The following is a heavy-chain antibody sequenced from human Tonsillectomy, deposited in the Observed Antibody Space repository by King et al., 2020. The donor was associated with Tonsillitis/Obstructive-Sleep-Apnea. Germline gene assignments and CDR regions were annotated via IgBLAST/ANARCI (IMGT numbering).Heavy chain of an antibody. CDR3: AKGPSSSWIYYYYMDV. CDR2: ISGSSTGGST. Sequence: VQLVESGGGLVQPGGSLRLSCAGSGFTFSSYAMSWVRRATGKGLDWVSSISGSSTGGSTYYADSVKGRFTISRDNSRNTLYLQMNSLRAEDTAGYYCAKGPSSSWIYYYYMDVWGKGTTVTVSS. CDR1: GFTFSSYA. J-gene: IGHJ6*03. V-gene: IGHV3-23*04. D-gene: IGHD6-13*01.